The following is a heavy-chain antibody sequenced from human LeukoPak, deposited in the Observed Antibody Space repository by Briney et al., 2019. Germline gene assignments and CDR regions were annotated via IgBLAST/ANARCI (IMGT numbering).Heavy chain of an antibody. CDR2: IRDDGSNQ. D-gene: IGHD1-26*01. J-gene: IGHJ4*02. CDR1: GFTFSSYG. CDR3: ARARYPRVGYFDY. V-gene: IGHV3-30*02. Sequence: GGSLRLSCAASGFTFSSYGMHWVRQAPGKGLEWVTFIRDDGSNQYYADSVKGRFTISRDNSKNTLYLQMNSLRAEDTAVYYCARARYPRVGYFDYWGQGTLVTVSS.